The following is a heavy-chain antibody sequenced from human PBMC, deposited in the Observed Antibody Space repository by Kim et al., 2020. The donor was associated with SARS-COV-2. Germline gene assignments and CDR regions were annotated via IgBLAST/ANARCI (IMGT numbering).Heavy chain of an antibody. Sequence: GGSLRLSCAASGFTFSSYEMNWVRQAPGKGLEWVSYISSSGSTIYYADSVKGRFTISRDNAKNSLYLQMNSLRAEDTAVYYCARSHPPRYYGFWSGYEGWFDPWGQGTLVTVSS. CDR3: ARSHPPRYYGFWSGYEGWFDP. D-gene: IGHD3-3*01. CDR2: ISSSGSTI. CDR1: GFTFSSYE. V-gene: IGHV3-48*03. J-gene: IGHJ5*02.